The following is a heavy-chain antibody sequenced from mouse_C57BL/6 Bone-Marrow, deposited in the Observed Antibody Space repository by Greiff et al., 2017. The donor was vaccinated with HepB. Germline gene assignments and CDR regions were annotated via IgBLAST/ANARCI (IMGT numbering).Heavy chain of an antibody. D-gene: IGHD2-4*01. V-gene: IGHV1-81*01. J-gene: IGHJ4*01. CDR1: GYTFTSYG. CDR3: ARGGLRRRAMDY. Sequence: VQVVESGAELARPGASVKLSCKASGYTFTSYGISWVKQRTGQGLEWIGEIYLRSGNTYYNEKFKGKATLTADKSSSTAYMELRSLKSEDSAVYFCARGGLRRRAMDYWGQGTSVTVSS. CDR2: IYLRSGNT.